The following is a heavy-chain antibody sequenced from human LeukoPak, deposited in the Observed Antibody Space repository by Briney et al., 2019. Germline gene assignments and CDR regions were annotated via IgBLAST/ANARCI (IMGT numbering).Heavy chain of an antibody. D-gene: IGHD1-26*01. V-gene: IGHV4-59*01. J-gene: IGHJ4*02. CDR3: ARGVYSGSYYVGYYFDY. CDR1: GGSISSYY. CDR2: MYYSGST. Sequence: PSETLSLTCTVSGGSISSYYWSWIRQPPGKGLEWIGYMYYSGSTKYNPSLKGRVTISVDTSKHQFSLKLSSVTAADTAVYYCARGVYSGSYYVGYYFDYWGQGTLVTVSS.